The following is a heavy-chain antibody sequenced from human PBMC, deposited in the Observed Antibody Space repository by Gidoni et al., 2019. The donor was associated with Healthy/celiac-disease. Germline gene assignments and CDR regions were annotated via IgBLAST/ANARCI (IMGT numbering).Heavy chain of an antibody. D-gene: IGHD2-15*01. CDR1: GFTFSSYA. CDR3: ARDGEDKGFDY. CDR2: ISYDGSNK. Sequence: QVQLVESGGGVVQPGRSLRLSCAASGFTFSSYAMHWVRQAPGKGLEWVAVISYDGSNKYYADSVKGRFTISRDNSKNTLYLQMNSLRAEDTAVYYCARDGEDKGFDYWGQGTLVTVSS. J-gene: IGHJ4*02. V-gene: IGHV3-30-3*01.